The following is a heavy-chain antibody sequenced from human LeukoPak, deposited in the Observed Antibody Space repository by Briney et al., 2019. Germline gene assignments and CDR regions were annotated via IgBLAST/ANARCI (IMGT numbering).Heavy chain of an antibody. J-gene: IGHJ6*02. V-gene: IGHV3-33*01. CDR2: IWYDGSNK. Sequence: PGGSLRLSCAASGFTFSSYGMHWVRQAPGKGREWVAVIWYDGSNKYYADSVKGRFTISRDNSKNTLYLQMNSLRAEDTAVYYCARDRVVVVPAAKTTYYYYGMDVWGQGTTVTVSS. D-gene: IGHD2-2*01. CDR1: GFTFSSYG. CDR3: ARDRVVVVPAAKTTYYYYGMDV.